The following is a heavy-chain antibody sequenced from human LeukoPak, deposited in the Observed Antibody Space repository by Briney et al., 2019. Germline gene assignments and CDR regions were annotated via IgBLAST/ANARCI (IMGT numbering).Heavy chain of an antibody. CDR3: ARLKSNYYDSSGYYDY. J-gene: IGHJ4*02. CDR1: GFTFTTYG. D-gene: IGHD3-22*01. V-gene: IGHV1-18*01. Sequence: ASVMVSCKASGFTFTTYGISWVRQAPGQGLEWMGWISAYNGNTNYAQKLQGRVTMATETSTSTAYMQLRSLRSDDTAVYYCARLKSNYYDSSGYYDYWGQGTLVTVSS. CDR2: ISAYNGNT.